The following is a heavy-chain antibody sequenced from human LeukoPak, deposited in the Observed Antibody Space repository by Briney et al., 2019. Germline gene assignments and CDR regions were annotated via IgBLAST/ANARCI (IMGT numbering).Heavy chain of an antibody. CDR3: ARDGAFDI. CDR2: IYSTGTT. J-gene: IGHJ3*02. V-gene: IGHV4-59*01. Sequence: SETLSLTCTVSGGSISNYYWSWIRQPPGKGLQWIGYIYSTGTTNYNPSLRSRATISVDTSKDQFSLKLTSVTAADTAVYYCARDGAFDIWGQGTMVTVSS. CDR1: GGSISNYY.